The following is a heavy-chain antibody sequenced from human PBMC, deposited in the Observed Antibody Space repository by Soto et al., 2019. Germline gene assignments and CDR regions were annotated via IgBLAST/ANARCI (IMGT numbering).Heavy chain of an antibody. CDR3: ARAYMGDRTLNWFDP. Sequence: QVQLVQSGSELKKPGASVKVSCKASGYTFTSYAISWVRQAPGQGLEWMGGIIPIFGTANYAQKFQGRVTITADESTSTAYMELSSLRSEDTAVYYCARAYMGDRTLNWFDPWGQGTLVTVSS. D-gene: IGHD3-16*01. J-gene: IGHJ5*02. V-gene: IGHV1-69*01. CDR1: GYTFTSYA. CDR2: IIPIFGTA.